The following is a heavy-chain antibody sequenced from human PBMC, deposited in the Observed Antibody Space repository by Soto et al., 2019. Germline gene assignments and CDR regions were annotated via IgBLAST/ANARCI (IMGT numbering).Heavy chain of an antibody. CDR2: IYYSGST. CDR3: ARVAQRIQLWLPKVIEY. CDR1: GGSISSYY. D-gene: IGHD5-18*01. Sequence: SETLSLTCTVSGGSISSYYWSCIRQPPGKGLEWIGYIYYSGSTNYNPSLKSRVTISVDTSKNQFSLKLSSVTAAATAVYYCARVAQRIQLWLPKVIEYWGQGTLVTVS. J-gene: IGHJ4*02. V-gene: IGHV4-59*01.